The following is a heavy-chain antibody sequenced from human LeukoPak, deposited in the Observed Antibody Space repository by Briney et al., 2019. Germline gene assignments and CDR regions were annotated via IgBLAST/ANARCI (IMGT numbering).Heavy chain of an antibody. CDR3: ARDPYTPGSQHFDY. CDR2: IKTDETGT. V-gene: IGHV3-74*01. D-gene: IGHD3-10*01. CDR1: GFPFSSSW. J-gene: IGHJ4*02. Sequence: SGGSLTLSCAASGFPFSSSWMHWVRQAPGKGLVWVSHIKTDETGTRYAYPVKRLFSISRDNAKNTLDLHMSRLRAEDTAVYSCARDPYTPGSQHFDYWGQGTLVTVSS.